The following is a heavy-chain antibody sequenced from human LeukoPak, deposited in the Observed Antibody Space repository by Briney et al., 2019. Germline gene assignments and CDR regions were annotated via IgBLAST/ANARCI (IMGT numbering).Heavy chain of an antibody. CDR1: AYSFISSW. CDR3: ARPSDGDYFDAFDI. D-gene: IGHD4-17*01. CDR2: IYPGDSDT. J-gene: IGHJ3*02. Sequence: GESLKISCKGSAYSFISSWIYWVRQMPGKGLEWMGIIYPGDSDTRYSPSFQGQVTISADKSIGTAYLQWSSLKASDTAMYYCARPSDGDYFDAFDIWGQGTMVTVSS. V-gene: IGHV5-51*01.